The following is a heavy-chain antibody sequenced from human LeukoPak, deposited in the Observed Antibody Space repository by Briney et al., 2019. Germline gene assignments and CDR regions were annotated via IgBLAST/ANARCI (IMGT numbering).Heavy chain of an antibody. CDR1: GFTFSSYW. CDR2: ITSDGSST. Sequence: GGSLRLSCAAPGFTFSSYWMHWVRQAPGKGLESVSSITSDGSSTSYADSVRGRFTISRDNAKNTVYLQMNSLRAEDTAVYYCARDLTGAVFDFWGQGTLVTVSS. CDR3: ARDLTGAVFDF. D-gene: IGHD1-26*01. J-gene: IGHJ4*02. V-gene: IGHV3-74*01.